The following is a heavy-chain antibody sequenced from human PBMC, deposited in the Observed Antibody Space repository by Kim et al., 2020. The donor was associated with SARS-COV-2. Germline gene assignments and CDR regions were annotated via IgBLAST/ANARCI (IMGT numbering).Heavy chain of an antibody. CDR3: ARDRDYGGNSIWFDP. D-gene: IGHD4-17*01. CDR1: GGTFSSYA. CDR2: IIPIFGTA. V-gene: IGHV1-69*13. J-gene: IGHJ5*02. Sequence: SVKVSCKASGGTFSSYAISWVRQAPGQGLEWMGGIIPIFGTANYAQKFQGRVTITADESTSTAYMELSSLRSEDTAVYYCARDRDYGGNSIWFDPWGQGTLVTVSS.